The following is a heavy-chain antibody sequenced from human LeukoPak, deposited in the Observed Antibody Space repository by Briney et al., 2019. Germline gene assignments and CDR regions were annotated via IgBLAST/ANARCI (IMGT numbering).Heavy chain of an antibody. J-gene: IGHJ5*02. Sequence: PGGSLRLSCAASGFMFSSNWMSWVRLAPGKGLEWVANIKEDGTETYYVDSVKGRFTISRDNAKNSLYLQMNSLRVEDTAVYYCARNSGYDFGNWFDPWGQGTLVTVSS. CDR1: GFMFSSNW. CDR3: ARNSGYDFGNWFDP. D-gene: IGHD5-12*01. V-gene: IGHV3-7*03. CDR2: IKEDGTET.